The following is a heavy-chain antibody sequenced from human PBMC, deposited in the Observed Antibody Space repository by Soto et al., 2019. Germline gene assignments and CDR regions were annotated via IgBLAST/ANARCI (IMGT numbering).Heavy chain of an antibody. CDR2: IYPGDSDT. CDR1: GYSFTSYW. J-gene: IGHJ5*02. CDR3: ARLPPSITMIVGDFDWFDP. Sequence: LKISCKGSGYSFTSYWIVWVRQMPGKGLEWMGIIYPGDSDTRYSPSFQGQVTISADKSISTAYLQWSSLKASDTAMYYCARLPPSITMIVGDFDWFDPWGQGTLVTVSS. D-gene: IGHD3-22*01. V-gene: IGHV5-51*01.